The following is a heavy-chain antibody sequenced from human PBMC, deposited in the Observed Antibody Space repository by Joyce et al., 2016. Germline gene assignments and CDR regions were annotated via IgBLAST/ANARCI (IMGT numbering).Heavy chain of an antibody. CDR3: ARSSYTNGIFDY. D-gene: IGHD2-8*01. J-gene: IGHJ4*02. V-gene: IGHV3-21*01. CDR1: GVTFSSYS. CDR2: LSSSSSYI. Sequence: EVQLVESGGGLVKPGGSLRLSCAASGVTFSSYSMSWVRQAAGKGREWVSSLSSSSSYIKYTDSVKGRFTSSRDNAKNALYLQMNSLRVEDTAVYYWARSSYTNGIFDYWGQGTLVTVSS.